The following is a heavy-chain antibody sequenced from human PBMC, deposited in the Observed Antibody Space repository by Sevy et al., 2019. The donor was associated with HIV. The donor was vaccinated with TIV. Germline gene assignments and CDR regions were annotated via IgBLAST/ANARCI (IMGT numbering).Heavy chain of an antibody. J-gene: IGHJ4*02. CDR3: ARKYSERGGVLDY. V-gene: IGHV3-48*02. Sequence: GGSLRLSCAASGFTFNDYSMNWVRQAPGKGLEWISYLSYSGTTIFYADSVKGRFTISRDTAKNSLFLQMNSLRNDDTAVYYCARKYSERGGVLDYWGQGTLVTVSS. CDR1: GFTFNDYS. CDR2: LSYSGTTI. D-gene: IGHD1-26*01.